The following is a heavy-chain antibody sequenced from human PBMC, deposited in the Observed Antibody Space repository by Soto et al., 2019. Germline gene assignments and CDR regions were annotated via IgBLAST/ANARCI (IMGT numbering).Heavy chain of an antibody. CDR3: ASALYCSGGRCLFDP. CDR1: GGSISSYY. CDR2: IYYTGTT. J-gene: IGHJ5*02. Sequence: SETLSLTCTVSGGSISSYYWSWIRQPPGKGLEWIGYIYYTGTTNYNPSLKSRVTISVDTSKNQFSLTLSSVTAADTAVYYCASALYCSGGRCLFDPWGQGTLVTVSS. D-gene: IGHD2-15*01. V-gene: IGHV4-59*01.